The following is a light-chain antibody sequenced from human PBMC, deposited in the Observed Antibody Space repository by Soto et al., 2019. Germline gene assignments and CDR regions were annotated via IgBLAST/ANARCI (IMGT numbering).Light chain of an antibody. CDR1: SSNIGSNY. CDR3: AAWDDSLRGWV. Sequence: QSVLSQSPSASGTPGQRVTISCSGSSSNIGSNYVFWYQQLPGTAHKVLIYRNYQRPSGVPDRFSGSKSGSSASLAISGLRSEDEADYYCAAWDDSLRGWVFGGGTQLTVL. V-gene: IGLV1-47*01. J-gene: IGLJ3*02. CDR2: RNY.